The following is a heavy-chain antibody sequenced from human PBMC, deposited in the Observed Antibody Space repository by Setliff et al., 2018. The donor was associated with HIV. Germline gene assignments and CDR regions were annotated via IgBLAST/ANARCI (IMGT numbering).Heavy chain of an antibody. CDR1: GGSISSGSYY. Sequence: SETLSLTCTVSGGSISSGSYYWGWNRQPPGKGLEWIGSIFYSGSTYYNPSLKSRVTISVDTSKNQFSLKLSSVTAADTAVYYCARESGDSYLQFDYWGQGTLVTVSS. CDR3: ARESGDSYLQFDY. J-gene: IGHJ4*02. CDR2: IFYSGST. D-gene: IGHD2-21*02. V-gene: IGHV4-39*02.